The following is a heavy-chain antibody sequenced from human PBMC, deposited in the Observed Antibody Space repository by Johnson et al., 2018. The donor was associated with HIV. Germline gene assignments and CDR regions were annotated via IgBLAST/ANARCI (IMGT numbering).Heavy chain of an antibody. V-gene: IGHV3-7*03. CDR3: ARDRIQLGSARDAFDI. J-gene: IGHJ3*02. CDR2: IKQDGSEK. CDR1: GFTFSSYW. D-gene: IGHD5-18*01. Sequence: VQLVESGGGLVQPGGSLRLSCAASGFTFSSYWMSWVRQAPGKGLEWVANIKQDGSEKYYVDSVMGRFTISRDNAKNSLYLQMNSLRAEDTAVYYCARDRIQLGSARDAFDIWGQGTMVTVSS.